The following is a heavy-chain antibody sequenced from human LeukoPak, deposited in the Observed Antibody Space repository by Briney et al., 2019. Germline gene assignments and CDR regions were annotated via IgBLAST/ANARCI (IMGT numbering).Heavy chain of an antibody. Sequence: PGGSLRLSCAASGFTFSSYGVHWVRQAPGKGLEWVSYISHSSSTIYYADSVKGRFTISRDNAKKSLYLQMNSLRAEDSAVYYCARDRLHYGEYEKTFDYWGQGTLVTVSS. CDR2: ISHSSSTI. D-gene: IGHD4-17*01. CDR1: GFTFSSYG. CDR3: ARDRLHYGEYEKTFDY. J-gene: IGHJ4*02. V-gene: IGHV3-48*01.